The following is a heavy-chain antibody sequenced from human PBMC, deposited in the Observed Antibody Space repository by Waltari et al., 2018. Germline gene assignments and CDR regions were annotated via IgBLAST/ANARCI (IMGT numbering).Heavy chain of an antibody. D-gene: IGHD3-10*01. CDR3: ARGDRRITMVRGVIGHGMDV. CDR2: IYYSGST. CDR1: GGSISSYY. V-gene: IGHV4-59*01. J-gene: IGHJ6*02. Sequence: QVQLQESGPGLVKPGGSISSYYWSWNRQPPGKGLEWIGYIYYSGSTNYNPSLKSRVTISVDTSKNQFSLKLSSVTAADTAVYYCARGDRRITMVRGVIGHGMDVWGQGTTVTVSS.